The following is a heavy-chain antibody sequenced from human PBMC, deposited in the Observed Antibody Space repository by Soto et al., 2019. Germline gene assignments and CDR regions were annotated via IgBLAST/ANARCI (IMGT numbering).Heavy chain of an antibody. V-gene: IGHV3-23*01. D-gene: IGHD5-12*01. Sequence: GSLRLSCAASGFTFSSYAMSWVRQAPGKGLEWVSAISGSGGSTYYADSVKGRFTISRDNSKNTLYLQMNSLRAEDTAVYYCAKDVDGYYYYYGMDVWGQGTTVTVSS. CDR2: ISGSGGST. CDR1: GFTFSSYA. J-gene: IGHJ6*02. CDR3: AKDVDGYYYYYGMDV.